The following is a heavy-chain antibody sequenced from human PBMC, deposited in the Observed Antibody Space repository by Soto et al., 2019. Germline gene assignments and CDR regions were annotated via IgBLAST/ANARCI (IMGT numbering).Heavy chain of an antibody. D-gene: IGHD3-22*01. V-gene: IGHV4-31*03. J-gene: IGHJ4*02. CDR3: ARGGYYYDSSGYYSPVS. Sequence: SETLSLTCTVSGGSIGSGGYYWSWIRQHPGKGLEWIGYIYYSGRTYYNPSLKSRVTISVDTSKNQFSLKLSSVTAADTAVYYCARGGYYYDSSGYYSPVSWGQGTLVTVSS. CDR1: GGSIGSGGYY. CDR2: IYYSGRT.